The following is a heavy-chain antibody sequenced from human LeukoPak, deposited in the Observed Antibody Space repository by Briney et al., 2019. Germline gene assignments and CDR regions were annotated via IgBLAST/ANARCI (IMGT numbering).Heavy chain of an antibody. V-gene: IGHV4-39*01. D-gene: IGHD6-13*01. CDR1: GGSISSSSYY. Sequence: SETLSLTCTVSGGSISSSSYYWGWIRQPPGKGLEWIGSIYYSGSTYYNPSLKSRVTISVYTSKNQFSLKLSSVTAADTAVYYCARIWTLAAALDYWGQGTLVTVSS. CDR3: ARIWTLAAALDY. CDR2: IYYSGST. J-gene: IGHJ4*02.